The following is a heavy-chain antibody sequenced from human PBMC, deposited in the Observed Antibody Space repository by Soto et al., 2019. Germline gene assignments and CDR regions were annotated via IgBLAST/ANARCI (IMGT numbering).Heavy chain of an antibody. CDR2: ISGSGGST. J-gene: IGHJ6*02. Sequence: GGSLRLSCAASGFTFSSYAMSWVRQAPGKGLEWVSAISGSGGSTYYADSVKGRFTISRDNSKNTLYLQMNSLRAEDTAVYYCGKEVVAATRYYYYGMDVWGQGTTVTVSS. CDR1: GFTFSSYA. V-gene: IGHV3-23*01. CDR3: GKEVVAATRYYYYGMDV. D-gene: IGHD2-15*01.